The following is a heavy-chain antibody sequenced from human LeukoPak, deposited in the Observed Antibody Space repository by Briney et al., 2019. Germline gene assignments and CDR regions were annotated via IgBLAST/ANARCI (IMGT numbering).Heavy chain of an antibody. CDR3: ARYEGYSSTPRRNYYGMDV. CDR1: GGSISSYY. CDR2: IYYSGST. V-gene: IGHV4-59*01. Sequence: SETLSLTCTVSGGSISSYYWSWIRQPPGKGLEWIGYIYYSGSTNYNPSLKSRVTISVDTSKNQFSLKLSSVTAADTAVYYCARYEGYSSTPRRNYYGMDVWGQGTTVTVSS. D-gene: IGHD6-13*01. J-gene: IGHJ6*02.